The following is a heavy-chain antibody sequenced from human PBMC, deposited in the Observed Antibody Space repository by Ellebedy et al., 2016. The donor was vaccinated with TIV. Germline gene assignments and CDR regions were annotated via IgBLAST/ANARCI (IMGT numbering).Heavy chain of an antibody. CDR1: GFPFSSHG. V-gene: IGHV3-33*06. J-gene: IGHJ5*02. Sequence: GESLKISCAVSGFPFSSHGMHLVRPAPGKGLEGVAVIWYDGIKQFYADSVKGRFTVSRDNSKNTTYWEMNSLRADDTAIYYCAKDSREFRSWGQGTLVTVSS. CDR3: AKDSREFRS. D-gene: IGHD2/OR15-2a*01. CDR2: IWYDGIKQ.